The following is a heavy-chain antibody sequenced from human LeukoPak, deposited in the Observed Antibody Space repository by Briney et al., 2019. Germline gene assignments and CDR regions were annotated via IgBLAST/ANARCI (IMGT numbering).Heavy chain of an antibody. D-gene: IGHD1-1*01. V-gene: IGHV1-2*02. Sequence: ASVKVSCKASGYTVTGSYLPWVRHAPGQLLELFVCLNPSSGGTNYAQKFQGRVTMTRDTSISTAYMELSRLRSDDTAVYYCARDLLWNDANNWFDPWGQGTLVTVSS. CDR2: LNPSSGGT. CDR1: GYTVTGSY. J-gene: IGHJ5*02. CDR3: ARDLLWNDANNWFDP.